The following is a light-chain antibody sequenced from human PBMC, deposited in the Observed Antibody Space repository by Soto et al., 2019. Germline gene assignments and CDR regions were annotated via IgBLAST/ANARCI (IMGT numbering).Light chain of an antibody. J-gene: IGKJ1*01. V-gene: IGKV3-20*01. CDR2: GAS. CDR1: QSISATF. Sequence: EIVLTQSPGTLSLSPGERATLSCRASQSISATFLAWYQHKPGQAPRVLIYGASRRATGIPDRFSGSGSGTDFTLTISRLEPEDVALYYCHQYDSGWTFGQGTKVEMK. CDR3: HQYDSGWT.